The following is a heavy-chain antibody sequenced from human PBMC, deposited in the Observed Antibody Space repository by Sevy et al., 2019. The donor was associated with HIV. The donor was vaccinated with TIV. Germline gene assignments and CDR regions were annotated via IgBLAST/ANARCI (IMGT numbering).Heavy chain of an antibody. J-gene: IGHJ5*02. CDR1: GGSISSGDYY. CDR2: IYYSGST. V-gene: IGHV4-30-4*01. CDR3: ARAIDDWFDP. Sequence: SETLSLTCTVSGGSISSGDYYWSWIRQPPGKGLEWIGYIYYSGSTYYHPSLKSRVTISVDTSKNQFSLKQSSVTAADTAVYYCARAIDDWFDPWGQGTLVTVSS.